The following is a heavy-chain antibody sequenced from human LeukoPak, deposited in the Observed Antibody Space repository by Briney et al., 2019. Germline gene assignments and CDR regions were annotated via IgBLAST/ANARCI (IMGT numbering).Heavy chain of an antibody. CDR1: GFTFSSYA. CDR3: ARDPYSGTYGNTYYYYMDV. CDR2: ISYDGSNK. J-gene: IGHJ6*03. Sequence: PGGSLRLSCAASGFTFSSYAMHWVRQAPGKGLEWVAVISYDGSNKYYADSAKGRFTISRDNARNSLYLQMNSLTAEDTGVYYCARDPYSGTYGNTYYYYMDVWGKGTTVTISS. D-gene: IGHD1-26*01. V-gene: IGHV3-30*04.